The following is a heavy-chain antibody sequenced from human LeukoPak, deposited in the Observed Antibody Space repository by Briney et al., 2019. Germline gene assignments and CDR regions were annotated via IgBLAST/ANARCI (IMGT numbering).Heavy chain of an antibody. J-gene: IGHJ4*02. V-gene: IGHV4-61*02. CDR1: GGSISSGSYY. Sequence: SQTLSLTXTVSGGSISSGSYYWSWIRQPAGKGLKWIGRIYTSGSTNYNPSLKSRVTISVDTSKNQFSLKLSSVTAADTAVYYCARVCCTDSSGYYYGPDYWGQGTLVTVSS. D-gene: IGHD3-22*01. CDR3: ARVCCTDSSGYYYGPDY. CDR2: IYTSGST.